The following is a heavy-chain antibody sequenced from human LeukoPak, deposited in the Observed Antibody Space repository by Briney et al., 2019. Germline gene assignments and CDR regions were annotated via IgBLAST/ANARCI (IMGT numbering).Heavy chain of an antibody. D-gene: IGHD3-10*01. Sequence: SETLSLTCTVSGGSVSTGSYYWSWIRLPPGKGLEWIGYIYFSGSTNYNPSLKSRVTISVDTSKNQFSLKLYSVTAADTAVYFCARVYASGTYPIDYWGQGTRVTVSS. CDR2: IYFSGST. J-gene: IGHJ4*02. V-gene: IGHV4-61*01. CDR1: GGSVSTGSYY. CDR3: ARVYASGTYPIDY.